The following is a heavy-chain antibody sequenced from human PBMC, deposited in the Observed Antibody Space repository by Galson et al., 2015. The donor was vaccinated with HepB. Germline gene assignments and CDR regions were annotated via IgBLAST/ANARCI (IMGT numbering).Heavy chain of an antibody. V-gene: IGHV3-23*01. J-gene: IGHJ4*02. D-gene: IGHD1-26*01. CDR1: GFSFSSYV. CDR3: ARGLESGTYSSPDS. Sequence: SLRLSCAASGFSFSSYVMYWIRQAPGRGLEWVSGISGGGSSAYYADSVKGRLTISRDNSKNTLYLQMNSLRAEDTAVYYCARGLESGTYSSPDSWGQGTLVIVSS. CDR2: ISGGGSSA.